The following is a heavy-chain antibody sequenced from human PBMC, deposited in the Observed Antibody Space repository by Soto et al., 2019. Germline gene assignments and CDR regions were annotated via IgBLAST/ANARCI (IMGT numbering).Heavy chain of an antibody. CDR3: ARRQISPPTRGAASARGAMDV. J-gene: IGHJ6*02. CDR2: KRDDGNGY. CDR1: GFKVNKYG. V-gene: IGHV3-33*01. D-gene: IGHD6-13*01. Sequence: QVQLVESGGGGGEAWGALRLFWAGAGFKVNKYGMDWGRQGPGKGAGGGGGKRDDGNGYYYANSVKGRFTISRDNSKNTLYLQMSSLRAEDTAVYYCARRQISPPTRGAASARGAMDVWGQGTTVTVSS.